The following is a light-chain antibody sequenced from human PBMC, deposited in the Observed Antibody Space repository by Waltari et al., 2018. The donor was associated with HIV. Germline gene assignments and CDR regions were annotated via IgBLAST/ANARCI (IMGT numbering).Light chain of an antibody. J-gene: IGLJ3*02. CDR3: RSLTNSATLSVL. CDR2: EVS. V-gene: IGLV2-14*01. CDR1: SSVIGYYNY. Sequence: QFALTQPASVSGSPGQSITISCPGSSSVIGYYNYVSWYQQHPGKAPKLIIYEVSNRPAGISSRFSGSKSGNTASLTISGLQAEDEADYFCRSLTNSATLSVLFGAGTQLTVL.